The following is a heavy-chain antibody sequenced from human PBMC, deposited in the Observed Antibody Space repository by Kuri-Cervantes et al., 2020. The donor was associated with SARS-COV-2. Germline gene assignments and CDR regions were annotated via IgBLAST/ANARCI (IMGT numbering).Heavy chain of an antibody. D-gene: IGHD3-3*01. CDR2: IKQDGSEQ. CDR1: GFTFSSYW. V-gene: IGHV3-7*02. CDR3: ARRRPQNSIFDY. J-gene: IGHJ4*02. Sequence: GGSLRLSCAPAGFTFSSYWRTWVPQAPGKGLVWVANIKQDGSEQYYVDSVKGRFAISRDNAKNSLYLQMNSLRTEDTAVYSCARRRPQNSIFDYWGLGTLVTVSS.